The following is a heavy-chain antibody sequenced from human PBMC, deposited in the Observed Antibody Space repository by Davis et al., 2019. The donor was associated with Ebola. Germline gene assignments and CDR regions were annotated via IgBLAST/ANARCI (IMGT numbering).Heavy chain of an antibody. CDR2: IIPILGIA. CDR1: GGTFSSYA. V-gene: IGHV1-69*04. J-gene: IGHJ6*02. Sequence: SVKVSCKASGGTFSSYAISWVRQAPGQGLEWMGRIIPILGIANYAQKFQGRVTITADKSTSTAYMELSSLRSEDTAVYYCARDLEYFWSGMVDYGMDVWGQGTTVTVSS. D-gene: IGHD3-3*01. CDR3: ARDLEYFWSGMVDYGMDV.